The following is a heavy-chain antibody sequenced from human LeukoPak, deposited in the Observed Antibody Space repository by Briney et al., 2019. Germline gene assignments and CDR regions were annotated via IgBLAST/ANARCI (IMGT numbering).Heavy chain of an antibody. CDR2: TYYRSKWYN. D-gene: IGHD2-15*01. CDR1: GDSVSSNSAA. J-gene: IGHJ5*02. Sequence: SQTLSLTCAISGDSVSSNSAAWNWIRQSPSRGLEWLGRTYYRSKWYNDYAVSVKSRITINPDTSKNQFSLQLNSVTPEDTAVYYCARDQSCGGSCYSGFVWFDPRGQGTLVTVSS. CDR3: ARDQSCGGSCYSGFVWFDP. V-gene: IGHV6-1*01.